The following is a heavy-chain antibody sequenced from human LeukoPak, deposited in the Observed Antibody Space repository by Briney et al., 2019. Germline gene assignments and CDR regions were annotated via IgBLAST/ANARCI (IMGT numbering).Heavy chain of an antibody. J-gene: IGHJ4*02. Sequence: PGGSLRLSCAASGFTFSSYSMNWVRQAPGKGLEWVSSIRSSSSYIYYADSVKGRFTISRDNSKNTLYFQMSSLRAEDTAVYYCVKGEKYYYGSGTDYWGQGTLVTVSS. CDR1: GFTFSSYS. CDR3: VKGEKYYYGSGTDY. V-gene: IGHV3-21*01. CDR2: IRSSSSYI. D-gene: IGHD3-10*01.